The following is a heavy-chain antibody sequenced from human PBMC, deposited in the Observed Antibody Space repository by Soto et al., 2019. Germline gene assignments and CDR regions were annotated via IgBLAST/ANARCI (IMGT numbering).Heavy chain of an antibody. V-gene: IGHV4-4*02. J-gene: IGHJ6*02. CDR1: GGSISSSSW. D-gene: IGHD3-22*01. Sequence: SETLSLTCAGSGGSISSSSWWSWVRQPPGKGLEWIGEIYHSGSTNYNPSLKSRVTISVDKSKNQFSLKLSSVTAADTAVYYCARSPDSSGYYPRWYYYGMDVWGQGTTVS. CDR2: IYHSGST. CDR3: ARSPDSSGYYPRWYYYGMDV.